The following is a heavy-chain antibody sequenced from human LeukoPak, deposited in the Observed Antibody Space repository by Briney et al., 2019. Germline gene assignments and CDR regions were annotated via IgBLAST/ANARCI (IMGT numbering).Heavy chain of an antibody. CDR2: ISGYNGNT. Sequence: ASVKVSCKTSGYTFTSYGISWVRQAPGQGLEWMGWISGYNGNTNYAQELQGRVTMTTDTSASAAYMELRSLRSDDTAVYHCARDTPSRRDGYDFDYWGQGTLVTVSS. D-gene: IGHD5-24*01. J-gene: IGHJ4*02. CDR3: ARDTPSRRDGYDFDY. V-gene: IGHV1-18*01. CDR1: GYTFTSYG.